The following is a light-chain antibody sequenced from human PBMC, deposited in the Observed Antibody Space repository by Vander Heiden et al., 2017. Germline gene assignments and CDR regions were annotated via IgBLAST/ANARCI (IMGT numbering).Light chain of an antibody. Sequence: DIQMTQSPSPLSASVGDTISITCRTSENVFQYLHWYQQRPGRPPKLLIYDASTLQSGGPTRFSGGGSGTEYTLTVTGLQPEDFATYYCQQSFTSPRTFGPGTKVDV. CDR2: DAS. J-gene: IGKJ3*01. CDR1: ENVFQY. V-gene: IGKV1-39*01. CDR3: QQSFTSPRT.